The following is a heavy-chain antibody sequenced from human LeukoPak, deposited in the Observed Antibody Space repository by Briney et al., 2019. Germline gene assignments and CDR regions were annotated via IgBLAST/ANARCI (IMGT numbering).Heavy chain of an antibody. CDR3: ASGRLALVAGLFDY. CDR1: GGSVSSGSYY. Sequence: SETLSLTCTVSGGSVSSGSYYWGWIRQPPGKGLEWIGSIYYSGSTYYNPSLKSRVTISVDTSKNQFSLKLSSVTAADTAVYYCASGRLALVAGLFDYWGQGTLVTVSS. J-gene: IGHJ4*02. V-gene: IGHV4-39*01. D-gene: IGHD6-19*01. CDR2: IYYSGST.